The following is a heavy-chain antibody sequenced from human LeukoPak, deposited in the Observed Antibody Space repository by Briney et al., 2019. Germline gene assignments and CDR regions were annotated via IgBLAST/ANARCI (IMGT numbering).Heavy chain of an antibody. D-gene: IGHD6-19*01. V-gene: IGHV4-4*02. CDR3: ARLQFSSGSLDP. Sequence: GSLRLSCAASGFTFSSYSMNWVRQAPGKGLEWIGEAFHTGNTNYNPSLKSRVTISVDKSKNQFSLKLTSVTAADTAIYYCARLQFSSGSLDPWGQGTLVTVSS. CDR2: AFHTGNT. CDR1: GFTFSSYSM. J-gene: IGHJ5*02.